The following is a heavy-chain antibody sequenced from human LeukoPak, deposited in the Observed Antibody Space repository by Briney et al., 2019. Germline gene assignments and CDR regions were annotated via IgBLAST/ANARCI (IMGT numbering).Heavy chain of an antibody. CDR1: GYTLTELS. CDR3: ARDRCSGGSCLYFDY. J-gene: IGHJ4*02. CDR2: FDPEDGET. D-gene: IGHD2-15*01. Sequence: ASVKVSCKVSGYTLTELSMHWVRQAPGKGLEWMGGFDPEDGETIYAQKFQGRVTMTRDMSTSTVYMELSSLRSEDTAVYYCARDRCSGGSCLYFDYWGQGTLVTVSS. V-gene: IGHV1-24*01.